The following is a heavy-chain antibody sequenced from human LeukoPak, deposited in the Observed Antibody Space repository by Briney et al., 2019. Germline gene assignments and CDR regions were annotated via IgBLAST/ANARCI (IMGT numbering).Heavy chain of an antibody. CDR1: GFTFSSYN. CDR2: ISSSSSYI. Sequence: GGSLRLSCAAFGFTFSSYNMNWVRQAPGKGLEWVSSISSSSSYIYYADSVKGRFTISRDNAKNSLYLQMNSLRAEDTAVYYCARDSTTVTPYWGQGTLVTVSS. V-gene: IGHV3-21*01. CDR3: ARDSTTVTPY. D-gene: IGHD4-17*01. J-gene: IGHJ4*02.